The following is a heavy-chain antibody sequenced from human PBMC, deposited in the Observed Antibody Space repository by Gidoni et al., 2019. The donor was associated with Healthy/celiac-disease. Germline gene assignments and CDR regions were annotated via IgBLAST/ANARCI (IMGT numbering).Heavy chain of an antibody. J-gene: IGHJ6*02. CDR3: ARGKKLDYYYGMDV. CDR1: GFTFRSYW. Sequence: EVQLVESGGGLVQPGGSLRLSCAASGFTFRSYWMSWVRQAPGKGLEWVDNIKQDGSEKYYVDYVKGRFTISRDNAKNSLYLQMNSLRAEDTAVYYCARGKKLDYYYGMDVWGQGTTVTVSS. D-gene: IGHD6-13*01. CDR2: IKQDGSEK. V-gene: IGHV3-7*04.